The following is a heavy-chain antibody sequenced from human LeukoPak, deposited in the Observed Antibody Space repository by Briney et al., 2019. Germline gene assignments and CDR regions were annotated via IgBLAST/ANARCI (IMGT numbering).Heavy chain of an antibody. D-gene: IGHD4-17*01. CDR1: VGSFSGYY. Sequence: SETLSLTCAVYVGSFSGYYWSWIRQPPGKGLEWIGEINHSGSTNYNPSLKSRVAISVDISVDTSKNQFSLKLTSVTAADMAVYFCARENDYGDYALDWGQGTLVTVSS. CDR3: ARENDYGDYALD. J-gene: IGHJ4*02. CDR2: INHSGST. V-gene: IGHV4-34*01.